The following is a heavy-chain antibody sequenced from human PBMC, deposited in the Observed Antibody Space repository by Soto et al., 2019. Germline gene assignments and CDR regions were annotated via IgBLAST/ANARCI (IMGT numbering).Heavy chain of an antibody. D-gene: IGHD3-22*01. CDR1: GFTFSSYS. Sequence: EVQLVESGGGLVKPGGSLRLSCAASGFTFSSYSMNWVRQAPGKGLEWVSSISSSSSYIYYADSVKGRFTISRDNAKNSLYLQMNSLRAEDTAVYYCARDTGALTYYYDISGGYYGMDVWGQGTTVTVSS. V-gene: IGHV3-21*01. CDR3: ARDTGALTYYYDISGGYYGMDV. CDR2: ISSSSSYI. J-gene: IGHJ6*02.